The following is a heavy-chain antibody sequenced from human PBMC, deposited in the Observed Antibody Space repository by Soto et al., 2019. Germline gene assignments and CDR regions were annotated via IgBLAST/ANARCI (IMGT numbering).Heavy chain of an antibody. Sequence: SETLSLTCAVYGGSFSGYYWSWIRQPPGKGLEWIGEINHSGSTNYNPSLKSRVTISVDTSKNQFSLKLSSVTAADTAVYYCARERRWPYYGMDVWGQGNTVTVSS. CDR2: INHSGST. CDR3: ARERRWPYYGMDV. J-gene: IGHJ6*01. CDR1: GGSFSGYY. V-gene: IGHV4-34*01.